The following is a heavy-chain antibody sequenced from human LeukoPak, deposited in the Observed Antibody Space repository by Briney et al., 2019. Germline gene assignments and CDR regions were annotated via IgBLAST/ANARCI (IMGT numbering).Heavy chain of an antibody. CDR2: IYPGDSDT. V-gene: IGHV5-51*01. CDR1: GYSFTSYW. J-gene: IGHJ3*02. CDR3: ARRGRDGYNYDAFDI. Sequence: GASLQISCDGSGYSFTSYWIGWVRQLPGKGLEWMGIIYPGDSDTTYSPSFQGQVTMSADKSISTAFLQWSSLKASDTAMYYCARRGRDGYNYDAFDIWGQGTMVTVSS. D-gene: IGHD5-24*01.